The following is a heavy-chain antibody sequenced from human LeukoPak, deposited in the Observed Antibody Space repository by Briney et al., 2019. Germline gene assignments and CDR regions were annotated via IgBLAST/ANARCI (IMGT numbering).Heavy chain of an antibody. Sequence: GSLRLSCAASGFTFSSYAMNWVRQAPGKGLEWVSAISGTGDSTYYADSVKGRFTISRDNSKNTLYLQRNSLRAEDTAVYYCVGGGTMIRGVIEYWGQGTLVTVSS. CDR3: VGGGTMIRGVIEY. V-gene: IGHV3-23*01. CDR1: GFTFSSYA. CDR2: ISGTGDST. J-gene: IGHJ4*02. D-gene: IGHD3-10*01.